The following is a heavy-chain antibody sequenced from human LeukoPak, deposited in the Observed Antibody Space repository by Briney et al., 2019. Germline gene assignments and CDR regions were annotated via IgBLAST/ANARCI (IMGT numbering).Heavy chain of an antibody. CDR1: GGSISSSSSY. CDR2: IYYSVST. D-gene: IGHD3-22*01. CDR3: ARYESSAYGIDV. J-gene: IGHJ2*01. Sequence: SETLSLTCTVSGGSISSSSSYWGWIRQPPGMGLEWIGSIYYSVSTYYNPSLKSRVTISVDTSKNQFSLKVSSVAAADTAVYYCARYESSAYGIDVWGRGTLVTVSS. V-gene: IGHV4-39*01.